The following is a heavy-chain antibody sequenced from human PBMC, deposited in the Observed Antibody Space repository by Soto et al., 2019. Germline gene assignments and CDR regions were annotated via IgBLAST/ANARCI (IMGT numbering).Heavy chain of an antibody. CDR2: IFPGDSDT. J-gene: IGHJ6*02. V-gene: IGHV5-51*01. Sequence: EVQLVQSGAEVKKPGESLKISCKASGYSFTSYWIGWVRQMPGKGLEWMGIIFPGDSDTTYSPSFQGQVTISADKSTSTAYLEWTSLTASDTAMYYCARRGRDGYYYVMEVWGQGTTVTVSS. CDR1: GYSFTSYW. CDR3: ARRGRDGYYYVMEV. D-gene: IGHD3-16*01.